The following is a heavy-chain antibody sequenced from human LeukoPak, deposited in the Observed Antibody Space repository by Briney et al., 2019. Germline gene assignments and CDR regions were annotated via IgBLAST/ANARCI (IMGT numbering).Heavy chain of an antibody. CDR3: ATDQARIAAAGGSFDY. J-gene: IGHJ4*02. Sequence: AASVKVSCKVSGYTLTELSMHWVRQAPGKGLEWMGGFDPEDGETIYAQKFQGRVTMTEDTSTDTAYMELSSLRSEDTAVYYCATDQARIAAAGGSFDYWGQGTLVTVSS. D-gene: IGHD6-13*01. CDR1: GYTLTELS. CDR2: FDPEDGET. V-gene: IGHV1-24*01.